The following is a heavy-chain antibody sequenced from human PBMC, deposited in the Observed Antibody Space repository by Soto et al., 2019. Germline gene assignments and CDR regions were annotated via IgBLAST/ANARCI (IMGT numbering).Heavy chain of an antibody. CDR2: IYYSGST. CDR1: GGSISSYY. D-gene: IGHD2-21*01. CDR3: ARLGHMYDY. Sequence: SENLSLTCTVPGGSISSYYWSWIRQPPGKGLEWIGYIYYSGSTNYNPSLKSRVTISVDTSKNQFSLKLSSVTAADTAVYYCARLGHMYDYWGQGTQVTV. J-gene: IGHJ4*02. V-gene: IGHV4-59*01.